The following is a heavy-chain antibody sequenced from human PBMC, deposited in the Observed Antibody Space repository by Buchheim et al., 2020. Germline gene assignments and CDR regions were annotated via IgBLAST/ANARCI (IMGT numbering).Heavy chain of an antibody. CDR2: ISSDGSNK. J-gene: IGHJ6*02. CDR3: ARDKGSSWYYYGMDV. D-gene: IGHD6-13*01. CDR1: GFTFSSYA. V-gene: IGHV3-30-3*01. Sequence: QVQLVESGGGVVQPGRSLRLSCAASGFTFSSYAMHWVRQAPGKGLEWVAVISSDGSNKYYADSVKGRFTISRDNSKNKPYLPMNSLRAEDTAVYYCARDKGSSWYYYGMDVWGQGTT.